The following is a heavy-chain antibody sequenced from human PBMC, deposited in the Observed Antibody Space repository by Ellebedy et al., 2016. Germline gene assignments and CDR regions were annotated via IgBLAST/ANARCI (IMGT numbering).Heavy chain of an antibody. Sequence: SGPTLVXPTEALTLTCSLSGFSLTNGKMGVSWIRQPPGKALEWLAHILSNDEKSYSTSLKSRLTISKDTSNSQVVLTMTSMDPVDTATYYCAALKGDQVAGPFDVWGQGTMVTVSS. J-gene: IGHJ3*01. V-gene: IGHV2-26*01. CDR1: GFSLTNGKMG. CDR2: ILSNDEK. CDR3: AALKGDQVAGPFDV. D-gene: IGHD2-15*01.